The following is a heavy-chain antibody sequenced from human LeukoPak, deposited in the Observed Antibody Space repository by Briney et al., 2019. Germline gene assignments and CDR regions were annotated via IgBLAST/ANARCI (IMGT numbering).Heavy chain of an antibody. CDR1: GGSFSGYY. J-gene: IGHJ5*02. V-gene: IGHV4-34*01. Sequence: SETLSLTCAVYGGSFSGYYWSWIRQPPGKGLEWIGEINHSGSTNYNPSLKSRVTTSVDTSKNQFSLKLSSVTAADTAVYYCARDGGGYDWFDPWGQGTLVTVSS. D-gene: IGHD5-12*01. CDR3: ARDGGGYDWFDP. CDR2: INHSGST.